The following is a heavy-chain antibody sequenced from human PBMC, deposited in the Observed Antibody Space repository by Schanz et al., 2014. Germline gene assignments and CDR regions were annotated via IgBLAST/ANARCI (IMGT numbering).Heavy chain of an antibody. J-gene: IGHJ5*02. CDR3: ATASSPVREAGAGSSFHL. V-gene: IGHV3-15*01. D-gene: IGHD6-13*01. CDR1: GFTLSNYA. Sequence: EMQLLESGGGLAQPGGSLRLSCAASGFTLSNYAMSWVRQAPGKGLEWLGRIKSKTDGETTDYAAPVKGRFSISRDDSQSTLYLQMNSLKIEDTAVYYCATASSPVREAGAGSSFHLWGQGTLVTVS. CDR2: IKSKTDGETT.